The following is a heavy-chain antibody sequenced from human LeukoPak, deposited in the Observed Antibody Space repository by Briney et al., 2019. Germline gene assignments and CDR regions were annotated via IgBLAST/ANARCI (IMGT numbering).Heavy chain of an antibody. J-gene: IGHJ4*02. Sequence: GGSLRLSCAASGFTFSSYEMNWVRQAPGKGLEWVSYISSSGSTIYYADSVKGRFTISRDNAKNSLYLQINSLRAEDTAVYYCARENDILTGYPFDYWGQGTLVTVSS. CDR1: GFTFSSYE. CDR2: ISSSGSTI. V-gene: IGHV3-48*03. D-gene: IGHD3-9*01. CDR3: ARENDILTGYPFDY.